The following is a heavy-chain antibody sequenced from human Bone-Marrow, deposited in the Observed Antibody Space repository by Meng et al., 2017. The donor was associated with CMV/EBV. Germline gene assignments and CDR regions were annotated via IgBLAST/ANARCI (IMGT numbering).Heavy chain of an antibody. Sequence: SETLTLTCTVSGYSISSGYYWGWIRQPPGKGLEWIGSIYHSGSTYYNPSLKSRVTISVDTSKNQFSLKLSSVTAADTAVYYCARGHHSSSGWYRDYWGQGTLVTVAS. CDR3: ARGHHSSSGWYRDY. J-gene: IGHJ4*02. D-gene: IGHD6-19*01. V-gene: IGHV4-38-2*02. CDR2: IYHSGST. CDR1: GYSISSGYY.